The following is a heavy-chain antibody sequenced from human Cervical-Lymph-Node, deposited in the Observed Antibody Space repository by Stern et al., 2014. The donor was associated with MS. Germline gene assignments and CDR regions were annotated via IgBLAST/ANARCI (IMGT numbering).Heavy chain of an antibody. CDR1: GYPITSYG. J-gene: IGHJ3*02. Sequence: DQLVQSGAEVKKPGASVAVSCKASGYPITSYGISWVRHTPEQGLEWMGWIIPYNGNTNYAQKLQGRVTMTADTSTSTAYMELRSLRSDDTAVYYCARGLLGSENAFDIWGQGTMVTVSS. D-gene: IGHD2-15*01. V-gene: IGHV1-18*01. CDR3: ARGLLGSENAFDI. CDR2: IIPYNGNT.